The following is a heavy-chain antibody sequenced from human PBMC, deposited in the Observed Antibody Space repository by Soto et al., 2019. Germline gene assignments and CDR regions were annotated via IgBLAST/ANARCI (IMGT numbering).Heavy chain of an antibody. Sequence: ASVKVSCKASGFSFTGYYMHWVRQAPGQRLEWMGWINAGNGNTKYSQKFQGRVTITRDTSASTAYMELSSLRSEDTAVYYCARGQVRAAFDIWGQGTMVTVSS. V-gene: IGHV1-3*01. CDR2: INAGNGNT. CDR3: ARGQVRAAFDI. J-gene: IGHJ3*02. CDR1: GFSFTGYY. D-gene: IGHD3-22*01.